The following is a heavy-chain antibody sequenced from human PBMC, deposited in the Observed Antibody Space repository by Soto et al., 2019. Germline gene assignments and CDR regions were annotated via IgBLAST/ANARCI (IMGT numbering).Heavy chain of an antibody. CDR3: ARARLRAVYAFEI. V-gene: IGHV4-31*03. CDR1: GGSVSSGAYY. CDR2: IYYSGST. D-gene: IGHD5-12*01. Sequence: QVQLQESDAGLVKASQTLSLTCTVSGGSVSSGAYYWTWIRQRPGKGLEWIGYIYYSGSTYYSPSLKSRLSISLDTSKNQFSRRLSSVTAADTAMYYCARARLRAVYAFEIWGQGTMVTVSS. J-gene: IGHJ3*02.